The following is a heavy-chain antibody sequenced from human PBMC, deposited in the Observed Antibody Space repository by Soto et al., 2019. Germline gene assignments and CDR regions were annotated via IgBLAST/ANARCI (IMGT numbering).Heavy chain of an antibody. CDR1: GRSGGSNY. J-gene: IGHJ4*02. V-gene: IGHV3-53*01. CDR3: AIFYDFWTGPRDY. D-gene: IGHD3-3*01. CDR2: IYSGGST. Sequence: GGSLRLSCAASGRSGGSNYMSWVRQAPGKGLEWVAVIYSGGSTYYADSVKGRFTISRDDSKNTVFLQMDRLRAEDTALYYCAIFYDFWTGPRDYWGQGILVTVS.